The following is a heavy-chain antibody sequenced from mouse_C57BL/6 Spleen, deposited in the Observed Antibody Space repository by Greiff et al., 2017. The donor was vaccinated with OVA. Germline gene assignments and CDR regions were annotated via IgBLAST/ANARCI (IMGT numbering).Heavy chain of an antibody. V-gene: IGHV5-6*01. D-gene: IGHD1-1*01. CDR2: ISSGGSYT. CDR3: ARQIYYYGSSYEGWYFDV. J-gene: IGHJ1*03. Sequence: EVQGVESGGDLVKPGGSLKLSCAASGFTFSSYGMSWVRQTPDKRLEWVATISSGGSYTYYPDSVKGRFTISRDNAKNTLYLQMSSLKSEDTAMYYCARQIYYYGSSYEGWYFDVWGTGTTVTVSS. CDR1: GFTFSSYG.